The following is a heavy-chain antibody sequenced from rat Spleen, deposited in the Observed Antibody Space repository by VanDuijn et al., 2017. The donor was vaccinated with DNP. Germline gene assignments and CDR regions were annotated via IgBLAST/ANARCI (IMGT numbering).Heavy chain of an antibody. V-gene: IGHV5-20*01. Sequence: EVQLVESGGGLVQPGRSLKLSCAASGFTFSDYYMAWVRQAPTKGLEWVASLSYDGGSTYYRDSVKGRFTISRDNAKSSLYLQMDSLRSEDTATYYCTTDPNWERGWGQGVMVTVSS. CDR1: GFTFSDYY. D-gene: IGHD5-1*01. CDR3: TTDPNWERG. J-gene: IGHJ2*01. CDR2: LSYDGGST.